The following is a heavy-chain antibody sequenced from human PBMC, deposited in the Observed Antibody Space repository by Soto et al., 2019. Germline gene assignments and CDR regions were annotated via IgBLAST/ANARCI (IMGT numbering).Heavy chain of an antibody. Sequence: SVKVSFKASGGTFSSYAISWVRQAPGQGLEWMGGIIPIFGIANYAQKFRGRVTITADKSTSTAYMELSSLRSEDTAVYYCARVMWFGESNDAFDIWGQGTMVTVSS. V-gene: IGHV1-69*10. CDR3: ARVMWFGESNDAFDI. J-gene: IGHJ3*02. CDR2: IIPIFGIA. D-gene: IGHD3-10*01. CDR1: GGTFSSYA.